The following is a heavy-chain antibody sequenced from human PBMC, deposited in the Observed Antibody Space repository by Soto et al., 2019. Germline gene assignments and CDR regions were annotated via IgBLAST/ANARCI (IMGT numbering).Heavy chain of an antibody. D-gene: IGHD3-16*01. CDR3: ATPFLTRSSWRNTLGEDSQSGTDA. Sequence: SETLSLTCKVSGGSISSTSSYWSWVRQRPGKGREWTGSGYYDGNTYYNPSLKRRISISIDSSKNEFSLRLRSVTAADTAIYYCATPFLTRSSWRNTLGEDSQSGTDAWAQGPTATAP. CDR1: GGSISSTSSY. CDR2: GYYDGNT. V-gene: IGHV4-39*01. J-gene: IGHJ6*02.